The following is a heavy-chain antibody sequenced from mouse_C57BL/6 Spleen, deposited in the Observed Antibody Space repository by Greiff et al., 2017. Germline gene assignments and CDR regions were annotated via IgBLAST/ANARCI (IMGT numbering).Heavy chain of an antibody. V-gene: IGHV1-18*01. D-gene: IGHD2-5*01. CDR3: ARSRGYSNYSDYAMDY. CDR2: INPNNGGT. Sequence: EVQLQQSGPELVKPGASVKIPCKASGYTFTDYNMDWVKQSHGKSLEWIGDINPNNGGTIYNQKFKGKATLTVDKSSSTAYMELRSLTSEDTAVYYCARSRGYSNYSDYAMDYWGQGTSVTVSS. J-gene: IGHJ4*01. CDR1: GYTFTDYN.